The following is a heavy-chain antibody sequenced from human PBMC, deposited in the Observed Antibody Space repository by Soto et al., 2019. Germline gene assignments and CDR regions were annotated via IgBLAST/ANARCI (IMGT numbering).Heavy chain of an antibody. J-gene: IGHJ4*02. CDR2: IYHSGST. CDR3: ARALGWFGELVYFDY. Sequence: KPSETLSLTCAVSGGSISSGGYSWSWIRQPPGKGLEWIGYIYHSGSTYYNPSLKSRVTISVDRSKNQFSLKLSSVTAADTAVYYCARALGWFGELVYFDYWGQGTLVTVSS. D-gene: IGHD3-10*01. V-gene: IGHV4-30-2*01. CDR1: GGSISSGGYS.